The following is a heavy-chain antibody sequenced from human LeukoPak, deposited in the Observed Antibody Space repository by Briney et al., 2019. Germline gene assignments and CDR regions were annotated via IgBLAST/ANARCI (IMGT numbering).Heavy chain of an antibody. CDR1: GYTFTGYY. Sequence: ASVKVSCKASGYTFTGYYMHWVRQAPGQGLEWMGWINPNSGGTNYAQKFQGRVTMTRDTSISTAYMELSRLRSDDTAVYYCASGFRRPQKQSPFDYWGQGTLVTVSS. J-gene: IGHJ4*02. V-gene: IGHV1-2*02. CDR3: ASGFRRPQKQSPFDY. CDR2: INPNSGGT. D-gene: IGHD1/OR15-1a*01.